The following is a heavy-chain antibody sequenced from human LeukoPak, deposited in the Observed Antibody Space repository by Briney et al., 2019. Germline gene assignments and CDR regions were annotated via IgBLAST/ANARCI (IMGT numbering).Heavy chain of an antibody. J-gene: IGHJ4*02. D-gene: IGHD6-13*01. V-gene: IGHV3-9*01. CDR1: RFTFDDYA. CDR2: ISWNSGSI. CDR3: AKDAFIRSSSWFFDY. Sequence: PGRSLRLSRAASRFTFDDYAMHWVRQAPGKGLEWVSGISWNSGSIGYADSVKGRVTISRDNAKNSLYLQMNSLRAEDTALYYCAKDAFIRSSSWFFDYWGQGTLVTVSS.